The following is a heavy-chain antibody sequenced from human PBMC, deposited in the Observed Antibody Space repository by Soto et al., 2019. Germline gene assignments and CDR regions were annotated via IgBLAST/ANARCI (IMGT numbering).Heavy chain of an antibody. CDR3: ARMSSTSCPD. J-gene: IGHJ4*02. V-gene: IGHV3-21*01. Sequence: EVQLVESGGGLVKPGGSLRLSCAASGFTFSSYSMNWVRQAPGKGLEWVSSISSSSSYIYYADSVKGRVTISRDNAKNSLYLQMNSLRAEDTAVYYCARMSSTSCPDWGQGTLVTVSS. CDR2: ISSSSSYI. D-gene: IGHD2-2*01. CDR1: GFTFSSYS.